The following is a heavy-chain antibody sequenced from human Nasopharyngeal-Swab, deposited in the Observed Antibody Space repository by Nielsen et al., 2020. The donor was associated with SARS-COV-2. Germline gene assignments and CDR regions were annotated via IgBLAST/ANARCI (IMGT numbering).Heavy chain of an antibody. D-gene: IGHD3-10*01. V-gene: IGHV1-46*01. CDR3: ARDTSMVRGVIITGDDY. CDR1: GYTFTSCY. J-gene: IGHJ4*02. Sequence: ASVKVSCKASGYTFTSCYMHWVRQAPGQGLEWMGIINPSGGSTSYAQKFQGRVTMTRDTSTSTVYMELSSLRSEDTAVYYCARDTSMVRGVIITGDDYWGQGTLVTVSS. CDR2: INPSGGST.